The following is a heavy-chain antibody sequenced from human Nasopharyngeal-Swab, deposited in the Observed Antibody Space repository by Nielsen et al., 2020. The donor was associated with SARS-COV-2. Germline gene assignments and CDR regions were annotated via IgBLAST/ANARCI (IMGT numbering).Heavy chain of an antibody. V-gene: IGHV1-8*01. CDR3: ARDRGAAMAGRGWIGGVYYYGMDV. CDR1: GYTFTSYD. J-gene: IGHJ6*02. CDR2: MNPNSGNT. Sequence: ASVKVSCKASGYTFTSYDINWVRHATGQGLEWMGWMNPNSGNTGYAQKFQGRVTITRNTSISTAYMELSSLRSEDTAVYYCARDRGAAMAGRGWIGGVYYYGMDVWGQGTTVTVSS. D-gene: IGHD5-18*01.